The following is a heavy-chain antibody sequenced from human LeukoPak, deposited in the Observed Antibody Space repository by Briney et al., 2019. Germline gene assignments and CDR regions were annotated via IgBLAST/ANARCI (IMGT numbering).Heavy chain of an antibody. CDR2: IKQDGSEK. Sequence: PGGSLRLSCAASGFTFSSYWMSWVRQAPGKGLGWVANIKQDGSEKYYVDSVKGRFTISRDNAKNSLYLQMNSLRAEDTAVYYCARDSFRGYSSSWYFFDYLGQGTLVTVSS. CDR1: GFTFSSYW. V-gene: IGHV3-7*03. CDR3: ARDSFRGYSSSWYFFDY. D-gene: IGHD6-13*01. J-gene: IGHJ4*02.